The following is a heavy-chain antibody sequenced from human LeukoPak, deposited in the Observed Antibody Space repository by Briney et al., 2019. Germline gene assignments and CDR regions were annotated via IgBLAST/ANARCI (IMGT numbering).Heavy chain of an antibody. V-gene: IGHV1-3*01. J-gene: IGHJ4*02. D-gene: IGHD5-18*01. Sequence: ASVKVSCKASGYTFTSYAMHWVRQAPGQRLEWMGWINAGNGNTKYSQKFQGRVTITRDTSASTAYMELSSLRSEDTAVYYCATDPSYSYGPFDYWGQGTLVTVSS. CDR3: ATDPSYSYGPFDY. CDR1: GYTFTSYA. CDR2: INAGNGNT.